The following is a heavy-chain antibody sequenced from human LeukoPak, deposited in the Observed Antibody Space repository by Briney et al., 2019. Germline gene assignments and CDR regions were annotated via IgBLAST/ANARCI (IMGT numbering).Heavy chain of an antibody. CDR1: GGSISSGGYY. V-gene: IGHV4-31*03. CDR2: IYYSGST. Sequence: SETLSLTCTVSGGSISSGGYYWSWIRQHPGKGLEWIGYIYYSGSTYYNPSLKSRVTISVDTSKNQFSLKLSSVTAADTAVYSCATSDIVVVPAATWGQGTLVTVSS. CDR3: ATSDIVVVPAAT. J-gene: IGHJ5*02. D-gene: IGHD2-2*01.